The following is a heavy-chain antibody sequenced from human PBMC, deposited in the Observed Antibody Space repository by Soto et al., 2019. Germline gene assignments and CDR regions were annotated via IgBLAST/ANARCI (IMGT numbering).Heavy chain of an antibody. V-gene: IGHV4-39*01. CDR3: ARILVRSSSGDYYGMDV. CDR1: DGSISSSSYD. J-gene: IGHJ6*02. Sequence: SQPLSLTCTVSDGSISSSSYDWGLVNQAPVKGLEWIGSIYYSVSTYYNPSLKSRVTISVDTSKNQFSLKLSSVTAADTAVYYCARILVRSSSGDYYGMDVWGQGTTVTVSS. CDR2: IYYSVST. D-gene: IGHD6-6*01.